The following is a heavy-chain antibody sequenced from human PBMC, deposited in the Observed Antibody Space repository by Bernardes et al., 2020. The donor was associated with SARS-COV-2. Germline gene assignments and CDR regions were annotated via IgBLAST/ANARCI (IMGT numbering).Heavy chain of an antibody. J-gene: IGHJ6*02. Sequence: ASVKVSCKVSGYTLTELSMHWVRQAPGKGLEWMGGFDPEDGETIYAQKFQGRVTMTEDTSTDTAYMELSSLRSEDTAVYYCATAIIAYYDILTGYYKTYYYYGMDVWGQGTTVTVSS. CDR1: GYTLTELS. CDR3: ATAIIAYYDILTGYYKTYYYYGMDV. CDR2: FDPEDGET. D-gene: IGHD3-9*01. V-gene: IGHV1-24*01.